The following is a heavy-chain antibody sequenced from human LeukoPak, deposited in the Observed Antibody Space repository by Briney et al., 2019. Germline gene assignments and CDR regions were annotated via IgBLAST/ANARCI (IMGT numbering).Heavy chain of an antibody. J-gene: IGHJ4*02. V-gene: IGHV1-18*01. CDR2: ISAYNGNT. CDR1: GYTFTSYG. Sequence: GASVKVSCKASGYTFTSYGISWVRQAPGQGLEWMGWISAYNGNTNYAQKLQGRVTMTTDTSTSTVYMELRSLRSDDTAVYYCARGPNSGYDPYYFDYWGQGTLVTVSS. CDR3: ARGPNSGYDPYYFDY. D-gene: IGHD5-12*01.